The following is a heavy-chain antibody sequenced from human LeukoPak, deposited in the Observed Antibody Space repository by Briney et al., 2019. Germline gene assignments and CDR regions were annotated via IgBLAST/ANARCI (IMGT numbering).Heavy chain of an antibody. CDR1: GFTFSSYG. V-gene: IGHV3-23*01. CDR3: VSHPRGYGILHI. CDR2: ISGSGGST. J-gene: IGHJ3*02. Sequence: PGGSLRLSCAASGFTFSSYGMSWVRQAPGKGLEWVSAISGSGGSTYYADSVKGRFTISRDISTNTLYLQMNSLRADDTAVYYCVSHPRGYGILHIWGQGTMLTVSS. D-gene: IGHD5-12*01.